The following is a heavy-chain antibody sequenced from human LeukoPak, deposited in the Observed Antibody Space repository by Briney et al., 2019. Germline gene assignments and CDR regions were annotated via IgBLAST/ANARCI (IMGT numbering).Heavy chain of an antibody. V-gene: IGHV4-39*07. CDR2: IYYSGST. J-gene: IGHJ6*03. D-gene: IGHD1-20*01. CDR1: GGSISSSSYY. CDR3: AREHEGITGPGDYYYYMDV. Sequence: SETLSLTCTVSGGSISSSSYYWGWIRQPPGKGLEWIGSIYYSGSTYYNPSLKSRVTISVDTSKNQFSLKLSSVTAADTAVYYCAREHEGITGPGDYYYYMDVWGKGTTVTISS.